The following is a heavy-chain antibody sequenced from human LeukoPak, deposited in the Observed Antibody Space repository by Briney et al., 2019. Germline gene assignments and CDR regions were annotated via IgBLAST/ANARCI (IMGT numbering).Heavy chain of an antibody. D-gene: IGHD2-2*01. J-gene: IGHJ4*02. CDR1: GFIFNSYA. Sequence: SGGSLRLSCAASGFIFNSYAMHWVRQAPGRGLEYVSAITSSGNNIFYADSVKGRFTISRDNSKNTLYLQMNSLRAEDTAVYYCAKDGALSTSWYFYCDYWGQGTLVTVSS. CDR2: ITSSGNNI. CDR3: AKDGALSTSWYFYCDY. V-gene: IGHV3-64*02.